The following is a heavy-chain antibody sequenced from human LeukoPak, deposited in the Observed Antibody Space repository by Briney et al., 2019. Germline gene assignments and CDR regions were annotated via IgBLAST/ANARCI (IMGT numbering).Heavy chain of an antibody. CDR1: GGSISSYY. Sequence: SGTLSLTCTVSGGSISSYYWSWIRQPPGKGLEWIGFIYYSGTTRYNPSLMSRVTISVDTSKNHFSLKLTSVTAADTAVYYCARHEVGYCSGGSCPYYFDYWGQGTLVTVSS. CDR3: ARHEVGYCSGGSCPYYFDY. D-gene: IGHD2-15*01. V-gene: IGHV4-59*08. CDR2: IYYSGTT. J-gene: IGHJ4*02.